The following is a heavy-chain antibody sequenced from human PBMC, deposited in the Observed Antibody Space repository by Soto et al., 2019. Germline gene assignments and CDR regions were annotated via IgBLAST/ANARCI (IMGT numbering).Heavy chain of an antibody. D-gene: IGHD6-13*01. V-gene: IGHV2-5*01. J-gene: IGHJ5*02. CDR2: IYWNDDK. CDR1: GVSVRTSGGG. Sequence: SGPTLVNPTQTLTLTCIFSGVSVRTSGGGVGWIRQPPGKALEWLGFIYWNDDKRYSPSLKSRLTITKATSKNQVVLTMTNMDPVDTAPYYCAKSGSSGWYGWFDPWGQGTLVTVSS. CDR3: AKSGSSGWYGWFDP.